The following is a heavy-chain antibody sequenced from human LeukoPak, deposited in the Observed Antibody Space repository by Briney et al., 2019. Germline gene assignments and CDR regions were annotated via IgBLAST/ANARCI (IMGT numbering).Heavy chain of an antibody. CDR3: ARDSDSSGYYYDY. CDR2: IYYSGST. Sequence: SETLSLTCTVSGGSISSGSYYWGWIRQPPGKGLEWIGSIYYSGSTYYNPSLKSRVTISVDTSKNQFSLKLSSVTAADTAVYYCARDSDSSGYYYDYWGQGTLVTVSS. D-gene: IGHD3-22*01. J-gene: IGHJ4*02. CDR1: GGSISSGSYY. V-gene: IGHV4-39*07.